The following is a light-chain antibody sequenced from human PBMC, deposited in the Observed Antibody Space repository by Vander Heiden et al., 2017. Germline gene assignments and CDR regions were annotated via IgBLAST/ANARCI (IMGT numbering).Light chain of an antibody. V-gene: IGKV1-39*01. Sequence: DIQMTQSPSSLSASVGDRVTITCRASQSISSYLNWYQQKPGKAPKLLIYAASSFQSGVPSRFSRSRSGTDFTLTISSLQPEDFTTYYCQQSDSTLFTFGHWTKVDIK. J-gene: IGKJ3*01. CDR1: QSISSY. CDR3: QQSDSTLFT. CDR2: AAS.